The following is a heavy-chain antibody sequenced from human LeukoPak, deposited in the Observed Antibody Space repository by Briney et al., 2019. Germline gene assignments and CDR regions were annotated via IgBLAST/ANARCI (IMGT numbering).Heavy chain of an antibody. CDR2: IKQDGSEK. D-gene: IGHD2-15*01. Sequence: GGSLRLSCAASGFTFSSYWMSWVRQARGTGLEWVANIKQDGSEKYYVDSVKGRFTISRDNAKNSLYLQMNSLRAEDTAVYYCAREYCSGGTCYLPGYWGQGTLVTVSS. CDR3: AREYCSGGTCYLPGY. CDR1: GFTFSSYW. V-gene: IGHV3-7*03. J-gene: IGHJ4*02.